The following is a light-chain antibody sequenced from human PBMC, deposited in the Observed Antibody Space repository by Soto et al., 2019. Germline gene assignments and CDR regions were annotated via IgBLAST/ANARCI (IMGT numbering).Light chain of an antibody. CDR3: AAWDDSLSRAV. V-gene: IGLV1-47*02. Sequence: QSVLTQPPSASGTPGQRVTISCSGSSANIGGNYVYWYQQLPGTAPKRLIYSNNHRPSGVPDRFSGSKSGTSASLAISGLRSEDEAHYYCAAWDDSLSRAVFGGGTQLTVL. J-gene: IGLJ7*01. CDR2: SNN. CDR1: SANIGGNY.